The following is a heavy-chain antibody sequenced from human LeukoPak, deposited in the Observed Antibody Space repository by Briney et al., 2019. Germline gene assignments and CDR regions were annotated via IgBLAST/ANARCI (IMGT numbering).Heavy chain of an antibody. CDR2: IGGTADST. CDR1: GFTFSSYA. V-gene: IGHV3-23*01. D-gene: IGHD4/OR15-4a*01. Sequence: GGSLRLSCAASGFTFSSYAMSWVRQGPGKGLEWVSGIGGTADSTYYADSVKGRFTISRDNSKNTLYLQMNSLRAEDTAVYYCARRAGAYSHPYDYWGQGTLVTVSS. CDR3: ARRAGAYSHPYDY. J-gene: IGHJ4*02.